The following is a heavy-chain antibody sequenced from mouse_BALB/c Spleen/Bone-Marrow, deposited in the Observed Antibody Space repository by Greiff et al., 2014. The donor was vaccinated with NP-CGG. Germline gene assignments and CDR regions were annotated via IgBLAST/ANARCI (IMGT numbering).Heavy chain of an antibody. D-gene: IGHD2-4*01. Sequence: EVQGVESGGGLVKSGGSLKLSCAASGFSFSNYGMSWVRQTPEKRLEWVATISGGGRYTFYSDSVKGRFTISRDNAKNNLYLQLSSLRSEDTALYYCARHAYYDQTEVSFVYWGQGTLVTVSA. CDR3: ARHAYYDQTEVSFVY. J-gene: IGHJ3*01. V-gene: IGHV5-9-2*01. CDR1: GFSFSNYG. CDR2: ISGGGRYT.